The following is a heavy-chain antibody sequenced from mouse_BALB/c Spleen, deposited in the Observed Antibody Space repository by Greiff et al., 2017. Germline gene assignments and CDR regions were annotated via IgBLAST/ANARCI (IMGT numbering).Heavy chain of an antibody. CDR3: AREHYGSSSYRYCDD. J-gene: IGHJ1*01. V-gene: IGHV2-6-7*01. Sequence: VQLQESGPGLVAPSQSLSITCTVSGFSLTGYGVNWVRQPPGKGLEWLGMIWGDGSTDYNSALKSRLSISKDNSKNQVFLKMNSLQTDDTARYYWAREHYGSSSYRYCDDWGAGTTVTVSA. CDR2: IWGDGST. D-gene: IGHD1-1*01. CDR1: GFSLTGYG.